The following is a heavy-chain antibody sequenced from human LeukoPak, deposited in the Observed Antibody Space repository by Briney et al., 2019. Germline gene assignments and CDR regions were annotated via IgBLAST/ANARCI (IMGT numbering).Heavy chain of an antibody. CDR2: ISYDGNRT. D-gene: IGHD4-17*01. Sequence: GKSLRLSCAASGCTFNKYAIHWVRHAPGKGLGWVSVISYDGNRTYYADSVRGRFTISRDNSKNSLYLQVNSLRPEDTAVYSCARGDTATTSLNYWGQGTLVTASS. V-gene: IGHV3-30-3*01. J-gene: IGHJ4*02. CDR3: ARGDTATTSLNY. CDR1: GCTFNKYA.